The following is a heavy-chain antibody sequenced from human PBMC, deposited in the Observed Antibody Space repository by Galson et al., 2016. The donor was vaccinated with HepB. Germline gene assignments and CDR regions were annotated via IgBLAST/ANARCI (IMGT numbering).Heavy chain of an antibody. J-gene: IGHJ5*01. CDR2: ISFNNRYT. Sequence: SLRLSCAASGFIFSDDSMNWIRQAPGKGLEWISYISFNNRYTDYANSVKGRFTISRDNANNLLHLHTHSLRVEDTAVYFCARGQTHFDSWGQGTLVTVSA. CDR3: ARGQTHFDS. CDR1: GFIFSDDS. V-gene: IGHV3-11*06.